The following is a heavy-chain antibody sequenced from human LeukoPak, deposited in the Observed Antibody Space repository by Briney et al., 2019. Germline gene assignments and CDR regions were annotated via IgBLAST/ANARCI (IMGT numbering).Heavy chain of an antibody. CDR2: INRDGSDK. CDR1: TFTFSNDW. J-gene: IGHJ3*02. Sequence: GGSLRLSCIASTFTFSNDWMSWVRQAPGKGLEWVSNINRDGSDKYYVDSVEGRFTISRDNAKNSVYLEMSGLTVEDTDVYYCARDPNHGALDIWGQGTVVTVSS. D-gene: IGHD1-14*01. V-gene: IGHV3-7*03. CDR3: ARDPNHGALDI.